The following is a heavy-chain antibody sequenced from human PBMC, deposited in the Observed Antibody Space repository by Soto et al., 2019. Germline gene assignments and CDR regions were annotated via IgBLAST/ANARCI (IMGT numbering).Heavy chain of an antibody. CDR3: ARLGLEGATTAWFDP. CDR2: IYPGDSDT. V-gene: IGHV5-51*01. Sequence: EVQLVQSGAEVKEPGESLKISCKGSGYSFSNYWIVWVRQMPGKGLEWMAIIYPGDSDTKYSPSFQGQVTISADKSISTAYLQWSSLKASDTAIYYCARLGLEGATTAWFDPWGQGTQVTVSS. CDR1: GYSFSNYW. J-gene: IGHJ5*02. D-gene: IGHD1-26*01.